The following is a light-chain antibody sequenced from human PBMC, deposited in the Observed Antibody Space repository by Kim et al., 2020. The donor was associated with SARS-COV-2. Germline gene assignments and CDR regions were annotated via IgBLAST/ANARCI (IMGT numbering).Light chain of an antibody. Sequence: GQSITMSCTGTRSDVAGYNYVSWYQQHPGKAPKLMVYAVSKRPSGVSNRFSGSKSGNTASLTISGLQAEDEADYYCTSYTSSITWVFGGGTQLTVL. CDR2: AVS. V-gene: IGLV2-14*04. CDR1: RSDVAGYNY. CDR3: TSYTSSITWV. J-gene: IGLJ3*02.